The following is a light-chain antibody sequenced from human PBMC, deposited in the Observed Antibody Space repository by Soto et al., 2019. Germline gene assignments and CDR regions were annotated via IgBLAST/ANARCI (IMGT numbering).Light chain of an antibody. CDR3: QQYNNWRQT. V-gene: IGKV3-15*01. J-gene: IGKJ1*01. CDR1: QSVRNN. CDR2: GAS. Sequence: EIIMTQSPVTLSVSPGERATLSCRASQSVRNNLAWYQQKPGQAPRLLIYGASSRATGIPARFSGTGSGTKFTRTISSLQPEDFAVYYCQQYNNWRQTFGQGTKVEIK.